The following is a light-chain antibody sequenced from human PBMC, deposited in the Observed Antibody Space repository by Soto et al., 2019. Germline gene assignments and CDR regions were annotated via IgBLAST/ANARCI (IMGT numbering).Light chain of an antibody. J-gene: IGKJ1*01. Sequence: EIVLTQSPGTLSLSPGERATLSCRASESVSTTHVAWYQQKPGQAPSLLIYSASNRATDVPDRFTGSGSGTDFTLTISRLEPEDFAVYYCAQYGSAPGTVGEGTKVEIK. CDR3: AQYGSAPGT. CDR1: ESVSTTH. V-gene: IGKV3-20*01. CDR2: SAS.